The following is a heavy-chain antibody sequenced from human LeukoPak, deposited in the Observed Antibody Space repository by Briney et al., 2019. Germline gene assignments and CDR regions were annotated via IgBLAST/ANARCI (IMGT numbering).Heavy chain of an antibody. CDR1: GGPISSTNW. Sequence: SGTLSLTCAVSGGPISSTNWWSWVRQPPGKGLEWIGEIYHSGSTNYNPSLRSRITISVDKSKDQFSLRLSSVTAADTAVYYCARKIGSSGAFDIWGQGTMVAVSS. CDR2: IYHSGST. D-gene: IGHD1-26*01. V-gene: IGHV4-4*02. J-gene: IGHJ3*02. CDR3: ARKIGSSGAFDI.